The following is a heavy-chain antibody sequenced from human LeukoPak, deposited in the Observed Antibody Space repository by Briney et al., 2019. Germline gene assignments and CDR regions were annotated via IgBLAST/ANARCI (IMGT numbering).Heavy chain of an antibody. CDR2: INSDGSST. CDR3: AKDLETINPTMD. V-gene: IGHV3-74*01. CDR1: GFTFSSYW. Sequence: GGSLRLSCAASGFTFSSYWMHWVRQAPGKGLVWVSRINSDGSSTSYADSVKGRFTISRDNSKDTLYLQMNSLRAEDTAVYYCAKDLETINPTMDWGQGTLVTVSS. J-gene: IGHJ4*02. D-gene: IGHD3-10*01.